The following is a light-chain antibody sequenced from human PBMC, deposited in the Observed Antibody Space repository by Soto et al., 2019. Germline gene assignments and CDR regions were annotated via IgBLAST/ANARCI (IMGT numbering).Light chain of an antibody. J-gene: IGLJ1*01. CDR2: ASS. CDR1: SSDVGGCNY. V-gene: IGLV2-14*01. Sequence: QSVLTQPASVSGSPGQSITISCTGTSSDVGGCNYVSWYQHHAGKAPRLMIYASSNRPSGVSHRFSGSRSGNTASLTISGLQAEDEADYYCSSYTSGTTLYVFGTGTKVTVL. CDR3: SSYTSGTTLYV.